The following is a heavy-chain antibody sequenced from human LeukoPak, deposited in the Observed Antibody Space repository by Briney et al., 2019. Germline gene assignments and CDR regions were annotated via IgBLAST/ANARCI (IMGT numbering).Heavy chain of an antibody. Sequence: PSETLSLTCTVSGGSISSYYWSWIRQPAGKGLEWIGRIYTSGSTNYNPSLKSRVTMSVDTSKNQFSLKLSSVTAADTAVYYCARGPVTTSGNCFDPWGQGTLVTVSS. CDR3: ARGPVTTSGNCFDP. D-gene: IGHD4-17*01. J-gene: IGHJ5*02. V-gene: IGHV4-4*07. CDR1: GGSISSYY. CDR2: IYTSGST.